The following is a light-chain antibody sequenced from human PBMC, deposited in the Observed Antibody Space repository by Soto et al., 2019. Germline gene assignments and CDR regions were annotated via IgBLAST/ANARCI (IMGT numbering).Light chain of an antibody. CDR1: SSDVGGYNY. CDR3: SSYTSSSTLVV. CDR2: DVS. Sequence: QSALTQPASVSGSPGRSITISSTGTSSDVGGYNYVSWYQQHPGKAPKLMIYDVSNRPSGVSNRFSGSKSGNTASLTISGLQAEDEADYYCSSYTSSSTLVVFGGGTKVTVL. V-gene: IGLV2-14*01. J-gene: IGLJ2*01.